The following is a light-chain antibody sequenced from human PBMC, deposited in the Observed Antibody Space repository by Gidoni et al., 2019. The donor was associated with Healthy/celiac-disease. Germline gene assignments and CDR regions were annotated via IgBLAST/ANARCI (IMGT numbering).Light chain of an antibody. CDR3: QQSYSTPRT. CDR1: QSISSY. CDR2: AAS. Sequence: IPITQPPSSLSASVGDRVIITCRASQSISSYLNWYQQKPGKAPKLLIYAASSLQSGVPSRFSGSGSGTDFTLTISSLQPEDFATYYCQQSYSTPRTFGQGTKVEIK. V-gene: IGKV1-39*01. J-gene: IGKJ1*01.